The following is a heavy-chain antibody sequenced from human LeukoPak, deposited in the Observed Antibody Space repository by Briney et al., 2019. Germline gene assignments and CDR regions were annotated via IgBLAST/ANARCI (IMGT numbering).Heavy chain of an antibody. CDR1: GGSISSSSYY. J-gene: IGHJ6*03. Sequence: SETLSLTCTVSGGSISSSSYYWGWIRQPPGKGLEWIGSIYYSGSTYYNPSLKSRVTISVDTSKNQFSLKLSSVTAADTAVYYCAGTAGYSYGYYYYYYYMDVWGKGTTVTVSS. V-gene: IGHV4-39*01. CDR2: IYYSGST. D-gene: IGHD5-18*01. CDR3: AGTAGYSYGYYYYYYYMDV.